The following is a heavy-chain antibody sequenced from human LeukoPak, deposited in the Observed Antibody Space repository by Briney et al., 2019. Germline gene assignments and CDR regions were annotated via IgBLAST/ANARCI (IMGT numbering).Heavy chain of an antibody. CDR3: ARDRDGPDY. J-gene: IGHJ4*02. D-gene: IGHD5-24*01. CDR2: IKQDGSEK. CDR1: GFNFNNAW. V-gene: IGHV3-7*01. Sequence: GGSLRLSCSASGFNFNNAWMSWVRQAPGKGLEWVANIKQDGSEKYYVDSVKGRFTISRDNAKNSLYLQMNSLRAEDTAVYYCARDRDGPDYWGQGTLVTVSS.